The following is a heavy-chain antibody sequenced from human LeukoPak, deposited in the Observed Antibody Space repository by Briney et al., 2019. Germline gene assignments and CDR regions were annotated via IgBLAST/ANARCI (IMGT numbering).Heavy chain of an antibody. CDR3: ARYGDYVSYFDY. Sequence: PSETLSLTCAVYGGSFSGYYWSWIRQPPGKGLEWIGEINHSGSTNYNPSLKSRVTISVDTSKNQLSLKLSSVTAADTAVYYCARYGDYVSYFDYWGQGTLVTVSS. CDR2: INHSGST. V-gene: IGHV4-34*01. D-gene: IGHD4-17*01. J-gene: IGHJ4*02. CDR1: GGSFSGYY.